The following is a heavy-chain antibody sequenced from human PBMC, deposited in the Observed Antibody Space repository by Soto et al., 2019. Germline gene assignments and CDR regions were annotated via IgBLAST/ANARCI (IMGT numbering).Heavy chain of an antibody. CDR3: ARGFEDSSGWSYFDY. J-gene: IGHJ4*02. D-gene: IGHD6-19*01. V-gene: IGHV1-69*06. Sequence: SMKVSCKASGGTFSSYAISWVRQAPGQGLEWMGGIIPIFGTANYAQKFQGRVTITADKSTSTAYMELSSLRSEDTAVYYCARGFEDSSGWSYFDYWGQGTLVTVSS. CDR1: GGTFSSYA. CDR2: IIPIFGTA.